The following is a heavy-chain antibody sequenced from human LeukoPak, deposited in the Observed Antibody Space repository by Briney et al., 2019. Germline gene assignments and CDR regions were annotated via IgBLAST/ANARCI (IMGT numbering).Heavy chain of an antibody. J-gene: IGHJ4*02. CDR2: ISGSGGST. Sequence: GGSLRLSCAASGFTFSSYAMSWVRQAPGKGLEWVSAISGSGGSTYYADSVKGRFTISRDNSKNTLYLQMNSLRAEDTAVYYCAKDFSLSSDFWSGYLDYWGQGTLVTVSS. CDR3: AKDFSLSSDFWSGYLDY. D-gene: IGHD3-3*01. V-gene: IGHV3-23*01. CDR1: GFTFSSYA.